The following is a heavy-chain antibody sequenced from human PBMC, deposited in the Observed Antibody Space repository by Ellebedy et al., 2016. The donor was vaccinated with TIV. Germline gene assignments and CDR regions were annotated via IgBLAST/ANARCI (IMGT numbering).Heavy chain of an antibody. CDR3: ANVDSSTWADS. CDR1: GFIVSTNH. V-gene: IGHV3-23*01. D-gene: IGHD6-13*01. CDR2: ISRSGGST. Sequence: PGGSLRLSCTASGFIVSTNHMSWVRQAPGKGLEWVSAISRSGGSTYYAGSVKGRFTISRDNSKDTLYLQMNSLRAEDTAVYYCANVDSSTWADSWGQGTLVTVSS. J-gene: IGHJ4*02.